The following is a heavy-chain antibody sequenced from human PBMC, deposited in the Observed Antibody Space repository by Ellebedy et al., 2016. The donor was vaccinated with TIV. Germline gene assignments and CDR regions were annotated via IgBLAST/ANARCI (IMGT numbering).Heavy chain of an antibody. Sequence: AASVKVSCKASGYTFTSYYMHWVRQPPGQGLEWMGIINPSGGSTSYAQKFQGRVTMTRDTSTSTVYMELSSLRSEDTAVYYCALSGYYYLGAFDIWGQGTMVTVSS. D-gene: IGHD3-22*01. CDR1: GYTFTSYY. CDR3: ALSGYYYLGAFDI. CDR2: INPSGGST. V-gene: IGHV1-46*01. J-gene: IGHJ3*02.